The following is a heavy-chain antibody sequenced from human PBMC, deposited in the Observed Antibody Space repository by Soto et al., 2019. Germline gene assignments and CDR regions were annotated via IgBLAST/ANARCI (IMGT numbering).Heavy chain of an antibody. CDR3: ARVLRGWFDP. J-gene: IGHJ5*02. Sequence: SETLSLTCAVSGGSISSANWWTWVRQPPGGGLEWIGEISHSGITNYKASLKSRVTMSVDKTKNDVSLKLTSVTAADTAVYYCARVLRGWFDPWGQGTPVTVSS. CDR1: GGSISSANW. CDR2: ISHSGIT. V-gene: IGHV4-4*02.